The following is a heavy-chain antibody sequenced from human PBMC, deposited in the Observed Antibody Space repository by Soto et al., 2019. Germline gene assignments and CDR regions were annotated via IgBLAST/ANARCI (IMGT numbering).Heavy chain of an antibody. J-gene: IGHJ6*02. CDR1: GFTFSSYA. CDR3: AKVKRYCSSTSCYDYYYYGMDV. D-gene: IGHD2-2*01. V-gene: IGHV3-23*01. Sequence: EVQLLESGGGLVQPGGSLRLSCAASGFTFSSYAMSWVRQAPGKGLECVSAISGSGGSTYYADSVKGRFTISRDNSKNTLYLQMNSLRAEDTAVYYCAKVKRYCSSTSCYDYYYYGMDVWGQGTTVTVSS. CDR2: ISGSGGST.